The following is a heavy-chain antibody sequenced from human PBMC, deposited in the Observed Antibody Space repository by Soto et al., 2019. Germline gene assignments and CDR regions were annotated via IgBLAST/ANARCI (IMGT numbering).Heavy chain of an antibody. V-gene: IGHV1-3*01. CDR3: ARDRAPYYYDSSGYSFDY. CDR2: INAGNGNT. D-gene: IGHD3-22*01. J-gene: IGHJ4*02. Sequence: QVQLVQSGAEVKKPGASVKVSCKASGYTFTSYAMHWVRQAPGQRLEWMGWINAGNGNTKYSQKCQGRVTITRDTSASTAYMELSSLRSEDTAVYYCARDRAPYYYDSSGYSFDYWGQGTLVTVSS. CDR1: GYTFTSYA.